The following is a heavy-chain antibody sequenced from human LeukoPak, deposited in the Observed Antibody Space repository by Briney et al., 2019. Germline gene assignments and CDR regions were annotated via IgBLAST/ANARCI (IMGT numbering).Heavy chain of an antibody. CDR1: GGSISSSSYY. J-gene: IGHJ4*02. V-gene: IGHV4-39*02. D-gene: IGHD4-23*01. CDR3: AREDYGGNSRDYFDY. Sequence: PSETLSLTCTVSGGSISSSSYYWGWIRQPPGRGLEWIGSIYYSGSTYYNPSLKSRVNISVDTSKNQFSLKLSSVTAADTAVYYCAREDYGGNSRDYFDYWGQGTLVTVSS. CDR2: IYYSGST.